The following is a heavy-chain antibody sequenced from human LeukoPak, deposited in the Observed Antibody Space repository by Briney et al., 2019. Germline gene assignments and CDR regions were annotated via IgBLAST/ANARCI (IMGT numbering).Heavy chain of an antibody. CDR2: IYSGGAT. CDR3: ARGRFSGPDDY. Sequence: GGSLRLSCAVSEFSVSSNYMNWVRQAPGNGLEWVSVIYSGGATYYADSVRGRFTISRDNSKNMVSLQMTSLGAEDTAVYYCARGRFSGPDDYWGQGTLVTVSS. V-gene: IGHV3-53*01. J-gene: IGHJ4*02. CDR1: EFSVSSNY. D-gene: IGHD6-19*01.